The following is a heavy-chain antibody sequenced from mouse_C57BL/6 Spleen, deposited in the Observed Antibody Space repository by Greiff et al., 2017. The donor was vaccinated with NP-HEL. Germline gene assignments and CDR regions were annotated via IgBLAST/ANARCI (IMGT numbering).Heavy chain of an antibody. CDR2: INPNNGGT. Sequence: EVQLQQSGPELVKPGASVKISCKASGYTFTDYYMNWVKQSHGKSLEWIGDINPNNGGTSYNQKFKGKATLTVDKSSSTAYMELRSLTSEDSAVYYCARNYGTFDYWGQGTTFACAS. V-gene: IGHV1-26*01. D-gene: IGHD2-1*01. CDR3: ARNYGTFDY. J-gene: IGHJ2*01. CDR1: GYTFTDYY.